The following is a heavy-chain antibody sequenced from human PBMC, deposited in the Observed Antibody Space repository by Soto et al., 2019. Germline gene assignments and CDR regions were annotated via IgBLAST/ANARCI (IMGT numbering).Heavy chain of an antibody. J-gene: IGHJ5*02. CDR1: GFTFSGHG. CDR2: IWYDESNK. D-gene: IGHD3-3*01. CDR3: ARDSPPWVFGVVIATGDWFDP. Sequence: TGGSLRLSCAASGFTFSGHGMHWVRQAPGKGLEWVTFIWYDESNKYYVDSVKGRFTISRDNAKNSLYLQMNGLRDEDTAVYYCARDSPPWVFGVVIATGDWFDPWGQGTLVTVSS. V-gene: IGHV3-33*01.